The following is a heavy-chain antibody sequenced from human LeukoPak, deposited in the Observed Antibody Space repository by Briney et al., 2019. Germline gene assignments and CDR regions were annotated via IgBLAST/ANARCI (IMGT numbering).Heavy chain of an antibody. Sequence: PGRSLRLSCAASGFTFSNYGMHWVRQAPGKGLEWVAVISDDGSKKHYADSVKGRFTISRDNPKNTLYLQMNSLRTEDTAVYFCANGDAYTVDSWGQGTLVTVSS. D-gene: IGHD2-2*01. CDR3: ANGDAYTVDS. CDR1: GFTFSNYG. J-gene: IGHJ4*02. CDR2: ISDDGSKK. V-gene: IGHV3-30*18.